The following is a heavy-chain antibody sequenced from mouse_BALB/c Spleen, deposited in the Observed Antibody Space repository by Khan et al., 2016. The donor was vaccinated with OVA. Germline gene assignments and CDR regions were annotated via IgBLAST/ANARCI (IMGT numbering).Heavy chain of an antibody. D-gene: IGHD1-1*01. CDR1: GDSITRGY. Sequence: EVQLQASGPSLVKPSQTLSLTCSVTGDSITRGYCNWIRKFPGNKLDYMGYIIYSGNTYCNPSLKSRISITRDTSKNQYYLQLNSVKNEDTATYYCACELRGFDYWGQGTLVTVSA. V-gene: IGHV3-8*02. CDR2: IIYSGNT. CDR3: ACELRGFDY. J-gene: IGHJ3*01.